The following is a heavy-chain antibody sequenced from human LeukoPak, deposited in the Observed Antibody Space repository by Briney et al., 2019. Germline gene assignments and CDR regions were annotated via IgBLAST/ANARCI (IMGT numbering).Heavy chain of an antibody. CDR2: INDSGST. D-gene: IGHD3-10*01. J-gene: IGHJ6*03. CDR1: GGSFSGYY. V-gene: IGHV4-34*01. CDR3: ARRVVRGSYYMDV. Sequence: PSETLSLTCAVYGGSFSGYYWSWIRQPPGNGLGWSGEINDSGSTNYNPSLKSRVTISVDTSKNQFSLKLSCVTAADTAVYYCARRVVRGSYYMDVWGKGNTVTISS.